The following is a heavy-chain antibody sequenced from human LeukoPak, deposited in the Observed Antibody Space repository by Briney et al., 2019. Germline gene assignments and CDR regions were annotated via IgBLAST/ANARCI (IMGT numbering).Heavy chain of an antibody. CDR3: ARGGGNYYYGMDV. CDR2: ISSSRSTV. Sequence: GGSLRLSCAASGFSLTTYSMKWVRQAPGKGLEWVSYISSSRSTVYYADSVKGRFTISRDNAKNSLYLQMNSLRAEDTAVYYCARGGGNYYYGMDVWGQGTTVTVSS. J-gene: IGHJ6*02. CDR1: GFSLTTYS. D-gene: IGHD1-26*01. V-gene: IGHV3-48*01.